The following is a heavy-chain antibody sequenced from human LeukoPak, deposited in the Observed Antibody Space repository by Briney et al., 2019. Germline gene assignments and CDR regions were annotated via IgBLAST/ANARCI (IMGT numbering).Heavy chain of an antibody. J-gene: IGHJ4*02. V-gene: IGHV3-48*03. Sequence: GGSLRLSCVASGFTFSSYEMNWVRQAPGKGLEWLSYIGSSGRTIFYAHSVKGRFTISRDNSKNTLYLQMNSLRAEDTAVYYCAKDRLGNYGSGSSFDYWGQGTLVTVSS. D-gene: IGHD3-10*01. CDR1: GFTFSSYE. CDR3: AKDRLGNYGSGSSFDY. CDR2: IGSSGRTI.